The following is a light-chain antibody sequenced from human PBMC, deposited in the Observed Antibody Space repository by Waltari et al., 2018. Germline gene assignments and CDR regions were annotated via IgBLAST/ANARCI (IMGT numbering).Light chain of an antibody. V-gene: IGKV1-39*01. CDR2: AAS. J-gene: IGKJ2*03. CDR3: QQSFDAPYS. CDR1: QRISTY. Sequence: DIQMTQSPSSLSASVGDRVTVTCRASQRISTYLNWYHQKPGKAPKLLIYAASNLQSGVPSRFSGSGSGTDFTLTISSLQPDDFATYYCQQSFDAPYSFGQGTKLEI.